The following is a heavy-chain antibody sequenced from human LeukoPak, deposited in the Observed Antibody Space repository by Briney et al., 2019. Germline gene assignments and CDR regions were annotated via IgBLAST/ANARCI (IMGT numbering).Heavy chain of an antibody. CDR3: ARSGSSSWSLRNWFDP. V-gene: IGHV4-4*07. CDR1: GGSISSYY. J-gene: IGHJ5*02. D-gene: IGHD6-13*01. CDR2: IYTSGST. Sequence: SETLSLTCTVSGGSISSYYWSWIRQPAGKGLEWIGRIYTSGSTNYNPSLKSRVTMSVDTSKNQFSLKLSSVTAADTAVYYCARSGSSSWSLRNWFDPWGQGTLVTVSS.